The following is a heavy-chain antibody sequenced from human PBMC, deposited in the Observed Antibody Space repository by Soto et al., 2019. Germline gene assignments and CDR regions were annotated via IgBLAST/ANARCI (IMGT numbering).Heavy chain of an antibody. CDR1: GGTFSSYA. V-gene: IGHV1-69*13. J-gene: IGHJ6*02. D-gene: IGHD3-22*01. CDR2: IIPIFGTA. Sequence: ASVKFSCKASGGTFSSYAISWVRQAPGQGLEWMGGIIPIFGTANYAQKFQGRVTITADESTSTAYMELSSLRSEDTAVYYCASGYYYDSSGYHSSYYYYGMDVWGQGTTVTVSS. CDR3: ASGYYYDSSGYHSSYYYYGMDV.